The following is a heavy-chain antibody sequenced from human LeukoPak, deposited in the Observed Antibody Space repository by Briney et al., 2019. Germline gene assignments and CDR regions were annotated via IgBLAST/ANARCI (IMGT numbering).Heavy chain of an antibody. CDR1: GFTFTSYY. D-gene: IGHD1-26*01. V-gene: IGHV1-46*01. CDR2: INLSDGTT. J-gene: IGHJ4*02. Sequence: ASVKVSCKASGFTFTSYYMHWVRQAPGQGLEWMGIINLSDGTTTYARRFQGRVSMTKDTSTSTVYMGLSSLRSDDTAVYFCARDPWGLGYWGQGTLVTVSS. CDR3: ARDPWGLGY.